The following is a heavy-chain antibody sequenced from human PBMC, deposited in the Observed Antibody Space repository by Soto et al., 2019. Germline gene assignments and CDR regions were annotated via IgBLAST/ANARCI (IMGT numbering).Heavy chain of an antibody. J-gene: IGHJ6*02. D-gene: IGHD3-10*01. V-gene: IGHV3-15*01. CDR2: IKSKTDGGTT. CDR1: GFTFSNAW. CDR3: TTGFEGSGRATYYYYGMDV. Sequence: GGSLRLSCAASGFTFSNAWMSWVRQAPGKGLEWVGRIKSKTDGGTTDYAAPVKGRFTISRDDSKNTLYLQMNSLKTEDTAVYYCTTGFEGSGRATYYYYGMDVWGQGTTVTVSS.